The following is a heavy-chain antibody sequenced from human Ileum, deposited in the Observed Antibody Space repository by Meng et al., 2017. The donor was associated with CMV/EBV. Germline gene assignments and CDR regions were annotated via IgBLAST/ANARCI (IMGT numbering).Heavy chain of an antibody. CDR3: ARGTWAAAPSDY. Sequence: VSGGSVSSGSYYWSWIRQPPGKGLEFIGYIYYNGNTNYNPSLMHRVTISLDTSQNHFSLKLTSVTAADTAVYYCARGTWAAAPSDYWGQGFLVTVSS. D-gene: IGHD1-1*01. V-gene: IGHV4-61*03. CDR2: IYYNGNT. CDR1: GGSVSSGSYY. J-gene: IGHJ4*02.